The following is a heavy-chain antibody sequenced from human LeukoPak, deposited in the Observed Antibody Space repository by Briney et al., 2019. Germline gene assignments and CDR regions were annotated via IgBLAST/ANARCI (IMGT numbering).Heavy chain of an antibody. J-gene: IGHJ4*02. D-gene: IGHD4-23*01. CDR2: ITPVFGTA. CDR1: GDTFRTFSRFT. Sequence: SVKVSCKASGDTFRTFSRFTISWVRQVPGQGLHWMGGITPVFGTANYARKFRGRVTITADKSTSTAYMELSSLRSEDTAVYYCARDSTTVVTHAYWGQGTLVTVSS. CDR3: ARDSTTVVTHAY. V-gene: IGHV1-69*06.